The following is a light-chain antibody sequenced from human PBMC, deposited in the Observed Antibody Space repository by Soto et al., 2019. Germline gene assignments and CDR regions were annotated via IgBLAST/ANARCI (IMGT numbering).Light chain of an antibody. CDR1: SSNIGAGYD. V-gene: IGLV1-40*01. CDR2: GNS. J-gene: IGLJ1*01. CDR3: QSYDSSLSGHV. Sequence: QSVLPQLPSVSGAPGQRFTISCPGPSSNIGAGYDVHWYQQLPGTAANLLIYGNSYRPSGVADRFSGSKSGTSASLAITGLQDEDEADYYCQSYDSSLSGHVFGTGTKVTVL.